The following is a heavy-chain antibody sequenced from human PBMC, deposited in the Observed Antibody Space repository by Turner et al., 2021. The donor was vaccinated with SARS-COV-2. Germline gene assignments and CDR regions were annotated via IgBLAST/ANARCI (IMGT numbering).Heavy chain of an antibody. V-gene: IGHV3-21*01. CDR1: GFTFSSYS. CDR2: ISSSSSYI. D-gene: IGHD2-2*01. J-gene: IGHJ6*02. CDR3: ARDHRPVVVPAAKRAGSYYYGMDV. Sequence: EVQLVDSGGALVKPGGSLRLSFSASGFTFSSYSMNWFRQAPGKGLEWVSSISSSSSYIYYADSVKGRFTISRDNAKNSLYLQMNSLRAEDTAVYYCARDHRPVVVPAAKRAGSYYYGMDVWGQGTTVTVSS.